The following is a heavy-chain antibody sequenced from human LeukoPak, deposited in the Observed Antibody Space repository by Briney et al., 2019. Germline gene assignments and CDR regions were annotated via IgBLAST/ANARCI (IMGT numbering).Heavy chain of an antibody. CDR3: ARDRPGGSSLDY. J-gene: IGHJ4*02. Sequence: SETLSLTCTVSGGSISGYYWSWIRQPPGKGLEWIGYIYYSGGSDYYSPSLRSRVTISLETSKNQFSLNLSSVTAADTAVYYCARDRPGGSSLDYWGQGILVTVSS. CDR2: IYYSGGSD. D-gene: IGHD6-13*01. V-gene: IGHV4-59*01. CDR1: GGSISGYY.